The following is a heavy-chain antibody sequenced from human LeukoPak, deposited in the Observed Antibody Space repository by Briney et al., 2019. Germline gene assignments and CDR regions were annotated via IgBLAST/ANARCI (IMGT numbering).Heavy chain of an antibody. Sequence: GGSLRLSCAASGFTFSSYDMHWVRQATGKGLEWVSAIATAGDTYYPGSVKGRFTISRENAKNSLYLQMNSLRAGDTAVYYCARDPGIWYFDLWGRGTLVTVSS. J-gene: IGHJ2*01. CDR3: ARDPGIWYFDL. CDR2: IATAGDT. V-gene: IGHV3-13*01. CDR1: GFTFSSYD.